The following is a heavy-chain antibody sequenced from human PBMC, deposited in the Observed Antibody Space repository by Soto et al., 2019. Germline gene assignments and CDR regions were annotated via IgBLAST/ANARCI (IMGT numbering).Heavy chain of an antibody. CDR1: GYTFISYY. D-gene: IGHD5-18*01. Sequence: ASVKVSCKASGYTFISYYMHWVRQAPGQGLEWMGIINPSGGSTSYAQKFQGRVTMTRDTSTSTVYMELSSLRSEDTAVYYCARAAMVLDYYYGMDVWGQGTTVTVSS. CDR2: INPSGGST. J-gene: IGHJ6*02. CDR3: ARAAMVLDYYYGMDV. V-gene: IGHV1-46*01.